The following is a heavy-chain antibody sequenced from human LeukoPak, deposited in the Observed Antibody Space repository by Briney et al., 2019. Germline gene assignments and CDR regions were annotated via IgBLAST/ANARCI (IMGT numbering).Heavy chain of an antibody. J-gene: IGHJ4*02. CDR1: GSTFSNYA. D-gene: IGHD3-9*01. CDR2: ITGSGTST. CDR3: VIWGDYDVLTGYYVPDY. V-gene: IGHV3-23*01. Sequence: GASLRLSCVASGSTFSNYAMSWVRQAPGKGLEWVSAITGSGTSTYYADSLKGRFTISRGNSKNTVFLQMNSLRHEDTAIYYCVIWGDYDVLTGYYVPDYWGQGTLVTVSS.